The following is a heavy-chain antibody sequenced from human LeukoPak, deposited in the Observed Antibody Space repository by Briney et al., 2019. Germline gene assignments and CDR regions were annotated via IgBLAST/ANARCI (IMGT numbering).Heavy chain of an antibody. Sequence: SETLSLTCTVSGGSISSSSYYWGWIRQPPGKGLEWIGSIYYSGSTYYNPSLKSRVTISVDTSKNQFPLKLSSVTAADTAVYYCARGQIWFGEMGWFDPWGQGTLVTVSS. V-gene: IGHV4-39*06. D-gene: IGHD3-10*01. CDR3: ARGQIWFGEMGWFDP. CDR1: GGSISSSSYY. CDR2: IYYSGST. J-gene: IGHJ5*02.